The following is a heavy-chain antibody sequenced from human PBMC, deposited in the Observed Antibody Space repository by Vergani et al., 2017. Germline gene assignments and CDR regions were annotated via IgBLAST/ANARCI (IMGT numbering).Heavy chain of an antibody. Sequence: EVQLVESGGGLVQPGGSLRLSCAASGFTFSSYWMSWVRQAPGKGLEWVANIKQDGSDKFYVDSVKGRFTVSRDNAKNSLYLQMNSLRAEDTAVYYCAKDHVRYSSSWAYFDYWGQGTLVTVSS. CDR2: IKQDGSDK. V-gene: IGHV3-7*03. CDR1: GFTFSSYW. D-gene: IGHD6-13*01. J-gene: IGHJ4*02. CDR3: AKDHVRYSSSWAYFDY.